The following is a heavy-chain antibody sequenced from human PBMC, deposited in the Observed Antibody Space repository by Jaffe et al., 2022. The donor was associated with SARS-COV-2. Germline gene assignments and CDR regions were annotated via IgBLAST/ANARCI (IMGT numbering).Heavy chain of an antibody. CDR2: ISGSGGTT. CDR3: AKASAKGYHYYYGMDV. CDR1: GFTFSNFA. Sequence: EVQLLESGGGLVQPGGSLRLSCAASGFTFSNFAMSWVRQAPGTGLEWVSVISGSGGTTYYADSVKGRFTISRDNSKNTLYLQMNSLRADDTAVYYCAKASAKGYHYYYGMDVWGQGTTVTVSS. V-gene: IGHV3-23*01. J-gene: IGHJ6*02. D-gene: IGHD2-15*01.